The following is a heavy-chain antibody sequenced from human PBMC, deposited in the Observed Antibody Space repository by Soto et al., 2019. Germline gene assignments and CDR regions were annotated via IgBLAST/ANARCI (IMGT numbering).Heavy chain of an antibody. V-gene: IGHV1-18*04. CDR3: ARDAGSMITFGGVIVITYYYYGMDV. D-gene: IGHD3-16*02. CDR2: ISAYNGNT. CDR1: GYTFTSYG. Sequence: GASVKVSCKASGYTFTSYGISWVRQAPGQGLEWMGWISAYNGNTKYAQKLQGRVTMTTDTSTSTAYMELRSLRSDDTAVYYCARDAGSMITFGGVIVITYYYYGMDVWGQGTTVPVSS. J-gene: IGHJ6*02.